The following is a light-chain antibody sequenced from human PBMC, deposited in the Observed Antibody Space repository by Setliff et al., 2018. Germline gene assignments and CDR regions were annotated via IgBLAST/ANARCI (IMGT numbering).Light chain of an antibody. Sequence: QSALTQPPSASGSPGQSVTISCTGTSSVVGGHNYVSWYQQHPGKAPQLIIYDVTKRPSGVPDRFSGSKSGNTASLTVSGLQAEDEADYYCSSYADSNIFLFGTGTKVTVL. V-gene: IGLV2-8*01. CDR3: SSYADSNIFL. CDR2: DVT. J-gene: IGLJ1*01. CDR1: SSVVGGHNY.